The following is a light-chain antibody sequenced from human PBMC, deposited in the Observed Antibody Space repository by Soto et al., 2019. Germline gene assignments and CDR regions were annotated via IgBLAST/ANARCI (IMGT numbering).Light chain of an antibody. V-gene: IGKV3-20*01. CDR3: HQYSNSPYT. CDR1: QSVSSNY. CDR2: GAS. Sequence: EIVLTQSPGPLSLSPGARATLSCRASQSVSSNYLAWYQQKPGQTPRLLIYGASSRATGIPDRFSGSGSGTDFTLTISRLAPEDSAVFYCHQYSNSPYTFGQGTKLEIK. J-gene: IGKJ2*01.